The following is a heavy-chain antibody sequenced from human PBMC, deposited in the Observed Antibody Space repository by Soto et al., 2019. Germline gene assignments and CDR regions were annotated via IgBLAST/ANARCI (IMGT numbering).Heavy chain of an antibody. J-gene: IGHJ6*02. CDR3: ARVSSDLYVIDV. D-gene: IGHD3-22*01. CDR1: GFTFGVYA. CDR2: IWYDGSNK. Sequence: QVQLVESGGGVVQPGGSLRLSCAASGFTFGVYALYWVRHAPGKGLEWVAVIWYDGSNKYYGDSVRGRFTISRDNSKNALFLLMNSLRAEDTAVYYCARVSSDLYVIDVWGQGATVTVSS. V-gene: IGHV3-33*01.